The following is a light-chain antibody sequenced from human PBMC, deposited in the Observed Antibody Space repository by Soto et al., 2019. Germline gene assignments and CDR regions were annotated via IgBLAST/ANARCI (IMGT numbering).Light chain of an antibody. V-gene: IGLV2-8*01. Sequence: QSALTQPPSASGSPGQSVTISCTGTSSDVGGYNYVSWYQQHPGKAPKLMIYEVSKRPSGVPDRFSGSKSGNTASLTVSGLQPEDEADYYCSSYAGSRTVFGGGTQLTVL. CDR3: SSYAGSRTV. CDR2: EVS. CDR1: SSDVGGYNY. J-gene: IGLJ2*01.